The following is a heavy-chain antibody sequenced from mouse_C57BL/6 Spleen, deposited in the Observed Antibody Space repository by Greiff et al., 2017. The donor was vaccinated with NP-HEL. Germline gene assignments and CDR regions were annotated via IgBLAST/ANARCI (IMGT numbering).Heavy chain of an antibody. Sequence: QVQLQQSGPGLVQPSQSLSITCTASGFSLTSYGVHWVRQSPGKGLEWLGVIWSGGSTDSNAAFISILSISKDNSKRQVFFKMNSLQADDTAIYYCARYYYGSSWAMDYWGQGTSVTVSS. CDR3: ARYYYGSSWAMDY. CDR1: GFSLTSYG. J-gene: IGHJ4*01. D-gene: IGHD1-1*01. CDR2: IWSGGST. V-gene: IGHV2-2*01.